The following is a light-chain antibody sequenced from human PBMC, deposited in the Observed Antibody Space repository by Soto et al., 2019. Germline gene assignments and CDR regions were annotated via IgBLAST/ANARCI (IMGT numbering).Light chain of an antibody. Sequence: EIVLTKSPGTLSLPPGERATLSCRASQSVSSSYLAWYQQKPGQAPRLLIYGASSRPTGIPDRFSGSGSGTDFTLTISRLEPEDFAVYYCQQYGSSSTFGQGTRLEIK. J-gene: IGKJ5*01. CDR3: QQYGSSST. V-gene: IGKV3-20*01. CDR1: QSVSSSY. CDR2: GAS.